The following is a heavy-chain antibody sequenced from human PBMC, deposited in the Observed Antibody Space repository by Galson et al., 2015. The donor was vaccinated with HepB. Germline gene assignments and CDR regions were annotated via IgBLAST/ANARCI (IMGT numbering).Heavy chain of an antibody. CDR1: GFTVSSNY. Sequence: SLRLSCAASGFTVSSNYMSWVRQAPGKGLEWVSVIYSGGSTYYADSVKGRFTISRDNSKNTLYLQMNSLRAEDTAVYYCARAWGYCSGGSCYPDAFDIWGQGTMVTVSS. V-gene: IGHV3-53*01. CDR2: IYSGGST. D-gene: IGHD2-15*01. J-gene: IGHJ3*02. CDR3: ARAWGYCSGGSCYPDAFDI.